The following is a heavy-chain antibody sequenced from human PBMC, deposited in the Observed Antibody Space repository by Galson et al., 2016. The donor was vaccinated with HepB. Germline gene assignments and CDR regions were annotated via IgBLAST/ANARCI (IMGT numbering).Heavy chain of an antibody. CDR2: IWYDGSNK. V-gene: IGHV3-30*02. D-gene: IGHD5-24*01. Sequence: SLRLSCAASGFTFSSYGMHWVRQAPGKGLGWVACIWYDGSNKYYANSVKGRFTISRDNSKNTLYLQMHSLRGEDTAVYYCAKGRWDFDSWGQGTLVTVSS. J-gene: IGHJ4*02. CDR1: GFTFSSYG. CDR3: AKGRWDFDS.